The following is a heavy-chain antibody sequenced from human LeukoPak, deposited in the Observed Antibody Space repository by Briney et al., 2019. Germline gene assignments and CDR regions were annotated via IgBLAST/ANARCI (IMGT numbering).Heavy chain of an antibody. V-gene: IGHV4-39*01. Sequence: SETLSLTCTVSGGSIRSSSYNWGWIRQPPGKGLEWIGSIHHNGGTYYSPSFKSRVTISVDTSKNQFSLKLSSVTAADTAVYFCARRSVVATINAAFDVWGQGTMVIVSS. D-gene: IGHD5-12*01. CDR2: IHHNGGT. J-gene: IGHJ3*01. CDR3: ARRSVVATINAAFDV. CDR1: GGSIRSSSYN.